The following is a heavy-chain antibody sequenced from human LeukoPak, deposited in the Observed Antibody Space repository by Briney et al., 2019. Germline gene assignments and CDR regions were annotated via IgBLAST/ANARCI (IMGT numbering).Heavy chain of an antibody. CDR3: ARRNTADASIDF. CDR1: GGSIIGHW. J-gene: IGHJ4*02. CDR2: VFYNGSN. V-gene: IGHV4-59*08. D-gene: IGHD4-17*01. Sequence: SETLSLTCSVSGGSIIGHWWSWIRQPPGKGLEWIGDVFYNGSNTYNPSLKSRLTISLDTSKNQFSLNLRSVTATDTAMYYCARRNTADASIDFWGQGTLVTASS.